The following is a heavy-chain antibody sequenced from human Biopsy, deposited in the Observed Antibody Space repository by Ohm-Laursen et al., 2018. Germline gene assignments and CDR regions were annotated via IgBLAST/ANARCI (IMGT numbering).Heavy chain of an antibody. D-gene: IGHD6-6*01. V-gene: IGHV4-39*01. CDR2: LYHNGHT. CDR3: ARHRSSSARNYYHDMDV. CDR1: GGSINSNDYY. J-gene: IGHJ6*02. Sequence: GTLSLTCTVAGGSINSNDYYWGWIRQTPGEGLQWIGSLYHNGHTYENPSLRSRLTLSIDKSKNLFSLSLSSVTAADTVVYYCARHRSSSARNYYHDMDVWGQGTTVTVSS.